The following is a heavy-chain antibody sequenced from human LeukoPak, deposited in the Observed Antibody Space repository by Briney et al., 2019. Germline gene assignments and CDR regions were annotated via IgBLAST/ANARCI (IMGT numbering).Heavy chain of an antibody. V-gene: IGHV3-23*01. J-gene: IGHJ4*02. CDR2: ISGSGGST. CDR1: SLTCNDIY. Sequence: GYLSRSSAASSLTCNDIYMTWLRQAPGKGLEWVSAISGSGGSTYYTDSVKGRFTISRDNSKNTLYLQMNSLRAEDTAVYYCAKARSLSTMVRGVVDYWGQGTLVTVSS. CDR3: AKARSLSTMVRGVVDY. D-gene: IGHD3-10*01.